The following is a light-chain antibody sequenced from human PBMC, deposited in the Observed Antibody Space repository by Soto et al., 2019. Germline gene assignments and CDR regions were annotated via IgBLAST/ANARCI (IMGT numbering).Light chain of an antibody. Sequence: EIVLTQSPGTLSLSPGERATLSCRASQSVSSSYLAWYQQKPGQAPRLLIYGASSRATGIPDRFSGSGSGTDFTPNTTRLEPEDFAVYYCQLYGSQPPWTAGQGPNV. J-gene: IGKJ1*01. CDR2: GAS. CDR1: QSVSSSY. V-gene: IGKV3-20*01. CDR3: QLYGSQPPWT.